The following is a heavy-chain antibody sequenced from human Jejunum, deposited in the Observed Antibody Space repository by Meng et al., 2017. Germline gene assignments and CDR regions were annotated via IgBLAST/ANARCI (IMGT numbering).Heavy chain of an antibody. J-gene: IGHJ4*02. CDR3: ASRPVGIRTYYFDC. D-gene: IGHD2-21*01. CDR1: GGSITSTKW. V-gene: IGHV4-4*02. Sequence: PLPAAGPGLVKPSGTLSLTCAVSGGSITSTKWWSWVRQTPGKGLEWIGEVFHSGTPNYNPSLMSRLTMSVDKSKNQFSLNLTSVTAADTAVYYCASRPVGIRTYYFDCWGQGTLVTVSS. CDR2: VFHSGTP.